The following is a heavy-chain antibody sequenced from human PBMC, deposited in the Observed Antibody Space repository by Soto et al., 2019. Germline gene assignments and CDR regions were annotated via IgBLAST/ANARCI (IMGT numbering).Heavy chain of an antibody. Sequence: AASLKISYRPLGYKFGRACIGCVRQMPGKGLEWRGIIKPGTSDIRYSPSCRGHVTISADEAVSTAYLQWSSLKASDTARDYCARQLSHICDSWVRGTLVSVSA. CDR2: IKPGTSDI. CDR1: GYKFGRAC. D-gene: IGHD3-3*02. V-gene: IGHV5-51*01. CDR3: ARQLSHICDS. J-gene: IGHJ4*02.